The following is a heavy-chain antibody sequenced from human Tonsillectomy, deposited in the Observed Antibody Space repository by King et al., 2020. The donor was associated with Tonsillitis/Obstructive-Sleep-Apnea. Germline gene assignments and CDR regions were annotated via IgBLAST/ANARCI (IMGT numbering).Heavy chain of an antibody. CDR3: AKLHEKLGKGDI. V-gene: IGHV3-30*18. D-gene: IGHD7-27*01. CDR1: GFTISSYG. J-gene: IGHJ3*02. CDR2: ISYDGSNK. Sequence: QLVQSGGCVVQPGRSLRLSCAASGFTISSYGMHGVRQAPGKGLEWVAVISYDGSNKYYADSVKGRFTISRDNAKNTLYLQMNSLRAEDTAVYYCAKLHEKLGKGDIWGQGTMVTVSS.